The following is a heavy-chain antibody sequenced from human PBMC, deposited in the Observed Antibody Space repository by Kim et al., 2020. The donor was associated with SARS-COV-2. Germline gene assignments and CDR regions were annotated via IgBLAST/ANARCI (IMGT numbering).Heavy chain of an antibody. J-gene: IGHJ4*02. CDR3: AKERLGSSGWYFDY. D-gene: IGHD6-19*01. Sequence: ADSVQGRFTISRDNSKNTLYLQMNSLRAEDTAVYYCAKERLGSSGWYFDYWGQGTLVTVSS. V-gene: IGHV3-23*01.